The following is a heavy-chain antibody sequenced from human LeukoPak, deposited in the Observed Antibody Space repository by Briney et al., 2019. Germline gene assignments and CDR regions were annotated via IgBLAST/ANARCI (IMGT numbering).Heavy chain of an antibody. Sequence: PSQTLSLTCTVSGGSISSGGYYWSWIRQPAGKGLEWIGRIYTSGSTNYNPSLKSRVTMSVDTSKNQFSLKLSSVTAADTAVYYCARNQYYYDSSGYPDILGAFDIWGQGTMVTVSS. J-gene: IGHJ3*02. CDR1: GGSISSGGYY. CDR3: ARNQYYYDSSGYPDILGAFDI. V-gene: IGHV4-61*02. CDR2: IYTSGST. D-gene: IGHD3-22*01.